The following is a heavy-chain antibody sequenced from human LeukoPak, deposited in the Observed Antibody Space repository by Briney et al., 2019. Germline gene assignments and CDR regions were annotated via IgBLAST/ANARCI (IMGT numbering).Heavy chain of an antibody. V-gene: IGHV4-59*01. J-gene: IGHJ5*02. Sequence: TSETLSLTCTVSGGSISSYYWSWIRQPPGKGLEWIGYIYYSGSTNYNPSLKSRVTISVDTSKNQFCLKLSSVTAADRAVYYCGRRVLEWLGGGFDPWGQGTLVTVSS. CDR1: GGSISSYY. CDR3: GRRVLEWLGGGFDP. D-gene: IGHD3-3*01. CDR2: IYYSGST.